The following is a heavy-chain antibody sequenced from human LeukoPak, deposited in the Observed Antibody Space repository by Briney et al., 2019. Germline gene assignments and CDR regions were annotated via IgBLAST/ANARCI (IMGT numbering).Heavy chain of an antibody. CDR2: IYYTGST. D-gene: IGHD3-10*01. CDR3: ARFGSGGFYNDYDHYAFDI. CDR1: GGSISRYY. V-gene: IGHV4-59*12. J-gene: IGHJ3*02. Sequence: PSETLSLTCTVSGGSISRYYWSWIRQSPGKGLEWIGYIYYTGSTNYNPSLKSRVSISLDTSNNQFSLKLTSVTPADTAVYYCARFGSGGFYNDYDHYAFDIWGQGTMVTVSS.